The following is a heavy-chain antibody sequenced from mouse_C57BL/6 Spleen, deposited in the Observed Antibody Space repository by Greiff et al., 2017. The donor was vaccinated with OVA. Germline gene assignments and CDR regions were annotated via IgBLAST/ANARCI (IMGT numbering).Heavy chain of an antibody. J-gene: IGHJ2*01. Sequence: EVQLQQSGPELVKPGASVKISCKASGFSFTDYNMNWVKQSPGKSLEWLGVINPNYGTTNYNQKLTGKATLTVDKSSSTAYMQLNILTSEDSAVYYCERGEYGSFDYWGQGTTLTVSS. D-gene: IGHD1-1*02. CDR2: INPNYGTT. V-gene: IGHV1-39*01. CDR1: GFSFTDYN. CDR3: ERGEYGSFDY.